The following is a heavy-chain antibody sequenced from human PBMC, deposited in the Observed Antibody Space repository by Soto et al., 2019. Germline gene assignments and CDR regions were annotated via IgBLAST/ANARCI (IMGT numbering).Heavy chain of an antibody. CDR1: GFPFDDFA. CDR2: VWFDGSDK. Sequence: PGGSLRLSCTGSGFPFDDFAINWVRQAPGKGLEWVALVWFDGSDKYTADSVKGRFTISRDNSKNTLYLQMNSLRAEDTAVYYCARLYCSASSCYSVGGFDIWGQGTMVTVSS. J-gene: IGHJ3*02. CDR3: ARLYCSASSCYSVGGFDI. D-gene: IGHD2-15*01. V-gene: IGHV3-33*01.